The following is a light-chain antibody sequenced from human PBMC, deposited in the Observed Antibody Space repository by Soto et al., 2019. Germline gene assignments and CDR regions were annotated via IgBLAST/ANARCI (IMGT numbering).Light chain of an antibody. Sequence: DLQLTQSPSFLSASVGDRVTITCRASQGISSYLVWYQQKPGKAPNLLIYAASTLQSGVPSRFSGSRSGTEFALTISSLQPEDFATYYCQQVNIYPLTFGGGTKVEIK. CDR3: QQVNIYPLT. V-gene: IGKV1-9*01. CDR1: QGISSY. J-gene: IGKJ4*01. CDR2: AAS.